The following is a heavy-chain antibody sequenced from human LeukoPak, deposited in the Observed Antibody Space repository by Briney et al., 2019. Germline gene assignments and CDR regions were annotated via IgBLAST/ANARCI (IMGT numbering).Heavy chain of an antibody. V-gene: IGHV3-33*01. J-gene: IGHJ4*02. CDR1: GFSFNSYG. CDR2: IWEDGRNK. Sequence: GGSLRLSCVVSGFSFNSYGMHWVRQAPGKGLEWVAVIWEDGRNKYYADSVKGRFTISRVSPKNTLYLEMSSLRAEDTAVYYCAREWRLRYYFDYWGQGTLVTVSS. CDR3: AREWRLRYYFDY. D-gene: IGHD4-17*01.